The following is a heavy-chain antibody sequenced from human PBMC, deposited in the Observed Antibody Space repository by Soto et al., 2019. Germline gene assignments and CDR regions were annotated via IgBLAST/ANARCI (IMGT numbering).Heavy chain of an antibody. Sequence: QVQLVESGGGVVQPGRSLRLSCAASGFTFSSYGMHWVRQAPGKGLEWVAVIWYDGSNKYYADSVKGRFTISRDNSENTLYLQMNSLRAEDTAVYYCARSQGAVAGTWYYGMDVWGQGTMVTVSS. D-gene: IGHD6-19*01. V-gene: IGHV3-33*01. CDR3: ARSQGAVAGTWYYGMDV. J-gene: IGHJ6*02. CDR1: GFTFSSYG. CDR2: IWYDGSNK.